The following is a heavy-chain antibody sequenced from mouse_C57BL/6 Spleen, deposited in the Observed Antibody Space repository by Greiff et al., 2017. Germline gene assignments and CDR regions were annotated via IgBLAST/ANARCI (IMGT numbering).Heavy chain of an antibody. V-gene: IGHV1-82*01. J-gene: IGHJ2*01. CDR3: ARSGYDYGYYFDY. CDR1: GYAFSSSW. CDR2: IYPGDGDT. D-gene: IGHD2-4*01. Sequence: VQLQQSGPELVKPGASVKISCKASGYAFSSSWMNWVKQRPGKGLEWIGRIYPGDGDTNYNGKFKGKATLTADKSSSTAYMQLSSLTSEDSAVYFCARSGYDYGYYFDYWGQGTTLKVSS.